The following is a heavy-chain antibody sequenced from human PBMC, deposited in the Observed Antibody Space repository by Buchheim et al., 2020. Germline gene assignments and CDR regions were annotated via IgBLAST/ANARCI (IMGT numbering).Heavy chain of an antibody. CDR2: ISYDGSNK. Sequence: QVQLVESGGGVVQPGRSLRLSCAASGFTFSSYGMHWVRQAPGKGLEWVAVISYDGSNKYYADSVKGRFPISRDISKNRLYLQMNSLRAEDTAVYYCAKERPSYGDYYYYGMDVWGQGTT. CDR3: AKERPSYGDYYYYGMDV. CDR1: GFTFSSYG. V-gene: IGHV3-30*18. J-gene: IGHJ6*02. D-gene: IGHD4-17*01.